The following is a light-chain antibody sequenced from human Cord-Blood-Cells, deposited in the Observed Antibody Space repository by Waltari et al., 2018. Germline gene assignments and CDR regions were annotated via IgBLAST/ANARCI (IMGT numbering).Light chain of an antibody. CDR2: DVS. CDR1: SSDVGGYNF. J-gene: IGLJ1*01. CDR3: SSYTSSSTLDV. V-gene: IGLV2-14*01. Sequence: QSALTQPASVSGSPGPSITISCTGTSSDVGGYNFVSWYQQHPVKAPKPMIYDVSNRPSGVSNRFSDSKSGNTASLTISGLQAEDEADYYCSSYTSSSTLDVFGTGTKVTVL.